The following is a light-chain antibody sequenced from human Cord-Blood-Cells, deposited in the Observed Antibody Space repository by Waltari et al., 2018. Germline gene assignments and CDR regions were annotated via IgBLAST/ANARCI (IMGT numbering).Light chain of an antibody. Sequence: QSALTQPASVSGSPGQSITLPCTGTSSDGGGYNYVSWYQQHPGKAPKLMIYDVSKRPSGVSNRFSGSKSGNTASLTISGLQAEDEADYYCSSYTSSSTWVFGGGTKLTVL. CDR2: DVS. J-gene: IGLJ3*02. V-gene: IGLV2-14*01. CDR1: SSDGGGYNY. CDR3: SSYTSSSTWV.